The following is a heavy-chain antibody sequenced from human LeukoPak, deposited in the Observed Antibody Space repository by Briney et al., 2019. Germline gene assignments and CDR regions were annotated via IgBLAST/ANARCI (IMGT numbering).Heavy chain of an antibody. V-gene: IGHV4-39*01. J-gene: IGHJ4*02. Sequence: SETLSLTCIVSGGSISSSSYYWGWIRQPPGKGLEWIGSIYYSGSTYYNPSLKSRVTISVDTSKNQFSLKLSSVTAADTAVYYCARRRIAVAGTFDYWGQGTLVTVSS. CDR2: IYYSGST. D-gene: IGHD6-19*01. CDR3: ARRRIAVAGTFDY. CDR1: GGSISSSSYY.